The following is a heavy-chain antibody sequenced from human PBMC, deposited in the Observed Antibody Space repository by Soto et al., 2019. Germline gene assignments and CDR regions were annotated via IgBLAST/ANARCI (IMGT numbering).Heavy chain of an antibody. D-gene: IGHD3-16*02. CDR2: IKSKTDGGTT. V-gene: IGHV3-15*01. CDR3: TTDIVSEGYYYYYMDV. CDR1: GFTFSNAW. J-gene: IGHJ6*03. Sequence: PGGSLRLSCAASGFTFSNAWMSWVRQAPGKGLEWVGRIKSKTDGGTTDYAAPVKGRFTISRDDSKNTLYLQMNSLKTEDTAVYYCTTDIVSEGYYYYYMDVWGKGTTVTVSS.